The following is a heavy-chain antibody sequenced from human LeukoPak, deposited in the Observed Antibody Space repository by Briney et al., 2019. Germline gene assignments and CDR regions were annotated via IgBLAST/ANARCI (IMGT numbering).Heavy chain of an antibody. V-gene: IGHV4-59*12. D-gene: IGHD3-22*01. Sequence: SEALSLTCTVYGGSLSSYYWNWIRQPPGKGLEWIGYIYYSGNTNYNPSLKSRVTMSVDTSKNQFSLKLSYATAADTAVHYCVPYYCDGTSYYYKGFHIWGEGRKVAVSS. CDR3: VPYYCDGTSYYYKGFHI. CDR2: IYYSGNT. CDR1: GGSLSSYY. J-gene: IGHJ3*02.